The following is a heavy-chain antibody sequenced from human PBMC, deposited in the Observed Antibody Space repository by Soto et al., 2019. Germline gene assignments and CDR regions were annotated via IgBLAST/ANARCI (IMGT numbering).Heavy chain of an antibody. CDR3: ARGWRYDSNDYCYAY. V-gene: IGHV1-69*01. J-gene: IGHJ4*02. Sequence: QVQLVQSGAEVRKPGSSVKVSCKASGGTFSRHAISWVRQAPGQGLEWMGGIIPIFGTANHAQKFQGRVTIIADESTSTVYMELSSLRSEDTAMYYCARGWRYDSNDYCYAYWGQGTLVIVSS. CDR2: IIPIFGTA. CDR1: GGTFSRHA. D-gene: IGHD3-22*01.